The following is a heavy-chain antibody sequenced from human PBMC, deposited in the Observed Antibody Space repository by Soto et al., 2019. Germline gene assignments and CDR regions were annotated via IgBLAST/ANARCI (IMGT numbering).Heavy chain of an antibody. CDR2: IYYSGST. CDR3: ARAPIPNWNYYGMDV. CDR1: GGSVNSGGYH. J-gene: IGHJ6*02. V-gene: IGHV4-31*03. Sequence: QVQLQESGPGQVKPSQTLSLTCTVSGGSVNSGGYHWSWIRQHPGKGLEWIGDIYYSGSTYYNPSLKSRATTSIDTSTNHFSLHLSALTAADTAVYYCARAPIPNWNYYGMDVWGQGTTVTVSS. D-gene: IGHD1-1*01.